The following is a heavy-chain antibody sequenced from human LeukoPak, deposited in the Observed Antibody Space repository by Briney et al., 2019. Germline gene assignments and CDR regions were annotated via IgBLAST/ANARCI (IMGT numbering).Heavy chain of an antibody. CDR1: GFTFSSYA. CDR3: ARVSSGWYYFDY. D-gene: IGHD6-19*01. V-gene: IGHV3-30*04. CDR2: ISYDGSNK. J-gene: IGHJ4*02. Sequence: GRSLRLSCAASGFTFSSYAMHWVRQAPGKGLEWVAVISYDGSNKYYADSVKGRFTISRDNSKNTLYLQMNSLRAEDTAVYYCARVSSGWYYFDYWGQGTLVTVS.